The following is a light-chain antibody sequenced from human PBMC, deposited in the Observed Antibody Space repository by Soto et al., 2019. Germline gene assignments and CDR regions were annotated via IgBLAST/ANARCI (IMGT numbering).Light chain of an antibody. V-gene: IGLV1-51*02. J-gene: IGLJ2*01. CDR2: ENN. CDR1: SSNIGNNY. Sequence: QSVLTQPPSVSAAPGQKVTISCSGSSSNIGNNYVSWYQQLPGTAPKLLIYENNKRPSGIPDRFSGSQSGTSATLGITGLQTGDEADYYCGTWDSSLSAAGGVFGGGTKLTVL. CDR3: GTWDSSLSAAGGV.